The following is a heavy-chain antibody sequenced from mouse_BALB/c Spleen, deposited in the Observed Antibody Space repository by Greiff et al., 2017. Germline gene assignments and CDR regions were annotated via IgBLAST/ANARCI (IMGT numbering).Heavy chain of an antibody. D-gene: IGHD2-14*01. Sequence: EVKLMESGGGLVKPGGSLKLSCAASGFTFSDYYMYWVRQTPEKRLEWVATISDGGSYTYYPDSVKGRFTISRDNAKNNLYLQMSRLKSEDTAMYYCASDKGYYRYNWYFDVWGAGTTVTVSS. CDR2: ISDGGSYT. V-gene: IGHV5-4*02. CDR1: GFTFSDYY. CDR3: ASDKGYYRYNWYFDV. J-gene: IGHJ1*01.